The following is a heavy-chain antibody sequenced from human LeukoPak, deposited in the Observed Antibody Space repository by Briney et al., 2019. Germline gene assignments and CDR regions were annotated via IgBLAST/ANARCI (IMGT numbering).Heavy chain of an antibody. J-gene: IGHJ4*02. CDR2: INPSGGST. CDR3: ARIPGIAVPLGYFDY. Sequence: EASVKVSCKASGYTFTSYGISWVRQAPGQGLEWMGIINPSGGSTSYAQKFQGRVTMTRDTSTSTVYMELSSLRSEDTAVYYCARIPGIAVPLGYFDYWGQGTLVTVSS. CDR1: GYTFTSYG. V-gene: IGHV1-46*01. D-gene: IGHD6-19*01.